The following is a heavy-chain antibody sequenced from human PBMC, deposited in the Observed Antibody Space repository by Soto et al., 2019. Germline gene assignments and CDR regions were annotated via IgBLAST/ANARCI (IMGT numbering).Heavy chain of an antibody. Sequence: GGSLRLSCAASGFTVSSKYMSWVRQAPGKGLEWVSVIYSGGSTYYADSVKGRFTISRDNSKNTLYLQMNSLRAEDTAVYYCARDRGDYDILTGYRFGYFDYWGQGTLLTVSS. CDR1: GFTVSSKY. CDR2: IYSGGST. CDR3: ARDRGDYDILTGYRFGYFDY. J-gene: IGHJ4*02. V-gene: IGHV3-66*01. D-gene: IGHD3-9*01.